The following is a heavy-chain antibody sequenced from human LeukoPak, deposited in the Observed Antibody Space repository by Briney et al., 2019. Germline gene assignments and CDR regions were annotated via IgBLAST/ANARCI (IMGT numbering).Heavy chain of an antibody. D-gene: IGHD1-26*01. Sequence: GGSLRLSCAASGFTFSRDWMSWVRQAPGKGLEMVANINQDGSVKFYGHSVKGHFTISRDNAKNSLYLQMNSPRADDTALYYCARDREGSRDAFDIWGQGTMVTVSS. CDR1: GFTFSRDW. CDR2: INQDGSVK. CDR3: ARDREGSRDAFDI. J-gene: IGHJ3*02. V-gene: IGHV3-7*01.